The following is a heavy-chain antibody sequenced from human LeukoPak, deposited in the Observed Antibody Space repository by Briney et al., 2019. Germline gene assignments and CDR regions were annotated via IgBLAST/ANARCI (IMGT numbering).Heavy chain of an antibody. J-gene: IGHJ6*04. CDR2: MNPNSGNT. D-gene: IGHD4-17*01. CDR3: ARAKDYGDHNYYYGMDV. Sequence: ASVKVSCKASGYTFTSYDINWVRQATGQGLEWRGWMNPNSGNTGYAQKFQGRVTMTRNTSISTAYMELSSLRSEDTAVYYCARAKDYGDHNYYYGMDVWGKGTTVTVSS. CDR1: GYTFTSYD. V-gene: IGHV1-8*01.